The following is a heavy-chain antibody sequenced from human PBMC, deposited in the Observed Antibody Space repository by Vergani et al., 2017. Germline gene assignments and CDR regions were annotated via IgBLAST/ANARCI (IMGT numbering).Heavy chain of an antibody. CDR1: GFTFSNAW. D-gene: IGHD2-2*01. CDR3: ARDDCSSTSCYLFDS. Sequence: VQLVESGGGLVKPGGSLRLSCAASGFTFSNAWMSWVRQPPGKGLEWIGEIYHSGSTNYNPSLKSRVTISLDKSKNQFSLKLSFVTAADTAVYYCARDDCSSTSCYLFDSWGQGTLVTVSS. J-gene: IGHJ4*02. V-gene: IGHV4-4*02. CDR2: IYHSGST.